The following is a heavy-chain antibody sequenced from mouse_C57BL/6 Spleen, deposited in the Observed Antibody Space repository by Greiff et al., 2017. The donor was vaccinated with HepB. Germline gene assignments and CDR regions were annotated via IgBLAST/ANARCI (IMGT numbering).Heavy chain of an antibody. J-gene: IGHJ1*03. D-gene: IGHD1-1*01. CDR1: GYSITSGYY. CDR2: ISYDGSN. V-gene: IGHV3-6*01. Sequence: EVKLLESGPGLVKPSQSLSLTCSVTGYSITSGYYWNWIRQFPGNKLEWMGYISYDGSNNYNPSLKNRISITRDTSKNQFFLKLNSVTTEDTATYYCARGTQFITTVEGYFDVWGTGTTVTVSS. CDR3: ARGTQFITTVEGYFDV.